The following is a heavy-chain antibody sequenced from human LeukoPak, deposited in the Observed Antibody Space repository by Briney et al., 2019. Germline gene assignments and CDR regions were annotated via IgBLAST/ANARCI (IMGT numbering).Heavy chain of an antibody. CDR3: ARHGLGSSWFGFDY. V-gene: IGHV5-51*01. D-gene: IGHD6-13*01. CDR2: IYPGDSDP. J-gene: IGHJ4*02. Sequence: EESLKMSCKGSGYTFTTYRIGWVRQMPGQGLGWVGIIYPGDSDPRYSPSFRGQVTTSADKTISTAYLQWSRLKASDSAMYYCARHGLGSSWFGFDYCGQGTLVTVSS. CDR1: GYTFTTYR.